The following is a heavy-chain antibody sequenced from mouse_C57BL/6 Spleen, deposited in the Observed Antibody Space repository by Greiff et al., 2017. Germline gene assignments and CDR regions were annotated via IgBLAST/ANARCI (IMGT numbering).Heavy chain of an antibody. CDR1: GFNIKDYY. Sequence: VHVKQSGAELVRPGASVKLSCTASGFNIKDYYMHWVKQRPEQGLEWIGRIDPEDGDTEYAPKFQGKATMTADTSSNTAYLQLSSLTSEDTAVYYCTTFITTVVDFDYWGQGTTLTVSS. CDR3: TTFITTVVDFDY. V-gene: IGHV14-1*01. D-gene: IGHD1-1*01. CDR2: IDPEDGDT. J-gene: IGHJ2*01.